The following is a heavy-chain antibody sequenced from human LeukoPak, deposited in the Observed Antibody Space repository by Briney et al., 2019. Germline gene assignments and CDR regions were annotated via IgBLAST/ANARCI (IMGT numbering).Heavy chain of an antibody. V-gene: IGHV4-39*07. CDR3: ARAVGATPHFDY. Sequence: SETLSPTCTVSGGSISSSSHYWGWIRQPPGKGLEWIGSISNSGSTYYNPSLKSRVTISVDTSNNQFSLKLSSVTAADTAVYYCARAVGATPHFDYWGQGTLVTVSS. D-gene: IGHD1-26*01. CDR2: ISNSGST. CDR1: GGSISSSSHY. J-gene: IGHJ4*02.